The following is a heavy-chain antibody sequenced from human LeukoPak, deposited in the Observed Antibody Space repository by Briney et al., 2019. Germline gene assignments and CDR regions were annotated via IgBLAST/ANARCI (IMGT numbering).Heavy chain of an antibody. V-gene: IGHV4-39*07. CDR1: GGSISSSSYY. Sequence: SETLSLTCTVSGGSISSSSYYWGWIRQPPGKGLEWIGSIYYSGSTYYNPSLKSRVTISVDTSKKQFSLKLSSVTAADTSIYYCAGIDDYDFWSGYPRGFDIWGQGTMVTVSS. D-gene: IGHD3-3*01. J-gene: IGHJ3*02. CDR3: AGIDDYDFWSGYPRGFDI. CDR2: IYYSGST.